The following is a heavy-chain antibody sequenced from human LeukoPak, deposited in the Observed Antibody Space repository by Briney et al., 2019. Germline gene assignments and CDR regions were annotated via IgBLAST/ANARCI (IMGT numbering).Heavy chain of an antibody. D-gene: IGHD5-18*01. CDR3: ARDPLPGIQLWLLGYYYYMDV. Sequence: GASVKVSCKASGYTFTSYGISWVRRAPGQGLEWMGWISAYNGNTNYAQKLQGRVTMTTDTSTSTAYMELRSLRSDDTAVYYCARDPLPGIQLWLLGYYYYMDVWGKGTTVTVSS. CDR2: ISAYNGNT. CDR1: GYTFTSYG. J-gene: IGHJ6*03. V-gene: IGHV1-18*01.